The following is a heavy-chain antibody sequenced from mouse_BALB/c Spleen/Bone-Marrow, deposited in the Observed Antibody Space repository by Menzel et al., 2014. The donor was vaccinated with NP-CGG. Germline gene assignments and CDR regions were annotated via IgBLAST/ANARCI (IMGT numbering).Heavy chain of an antibody. CDR2: IRNKANGYTT. J-gene: IGHJ1*01. D-gene: IGHD2-4*01. V-gene: IGHV7-3*02. CDR1: GFTFTDYY. Sequence: EVKLVESGGGLGQPGGSLGLSCATSGFTFTDYYMSWVRQPPGKALEWLGFIRNKANGYTTEYSASVKGRFTISRDNSQSILYLQMNTLRAEDSATYYCARDTVITTHWYFDVWGAGTTVTVSS. CDR3: ARDTVITTHWYFDV.